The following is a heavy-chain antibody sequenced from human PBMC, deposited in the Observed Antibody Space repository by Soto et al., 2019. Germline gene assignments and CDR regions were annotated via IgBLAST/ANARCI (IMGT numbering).Heavy chain of an antibody. CDR2: ISSSGSTI. CDR3: ASTAAYYYDSSGYPAFDY. D-gene: IGHD3-22*01. V-gene: IGHV3-11*01. Sequence: GSLRLSCAASGFTFSDYYMSWIRQAPGKGLEWVSYISSSGSTIYYADSVKGRFTISRDNAKNSLYLQMNSLRAEDTAVYYCASTAAYYYDSSGYPAFDYWGQGTPGHRLL. CDR1: GFTFSDYY. J-gene: IGHJ4*02.